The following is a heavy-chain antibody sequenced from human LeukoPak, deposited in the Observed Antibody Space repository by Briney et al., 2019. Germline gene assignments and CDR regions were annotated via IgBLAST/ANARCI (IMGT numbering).Heavy chain of an antibody. J-gene: IGHJ5*02. D-gene: IGHD3-10*01. Sequence: GASVKVSCKASGYTFTSYYMHWVRQAPGQGLEWMGWINPNSGGTNYAQKFQGRVTMTRDTSISTAYMELSRLRSDDTAVYYCARVLGSGRNWFDPWGQGTLVTVSS. CDR3: ARVLGSGRNWFDP. CDR2: INPNSGGT. CDR1: GYTFTSYY. V-gene: IGHV1-2*02.